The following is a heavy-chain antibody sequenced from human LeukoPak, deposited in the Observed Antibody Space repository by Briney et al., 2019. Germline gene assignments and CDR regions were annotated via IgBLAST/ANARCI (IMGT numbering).Heavy chain of an antibody. CDR3: ARGYSSSWYYFDY. D-gene: IGHD6-13*01. Sequence: SVKVSCKASGGTFNSYAYSRVRQAPGQGLEWMGGIIPIFGTANYVQKFQGRVTITADESTSTAYMELSSLRSEDTAVYYCARGYSSSWYYFDYWGQGTLVTVSS. CDR2: IIPIFGTA. J-gene: IGHJ4*02. V-gene: IGHV1-69*13. CDR1: GGTFNSYA.